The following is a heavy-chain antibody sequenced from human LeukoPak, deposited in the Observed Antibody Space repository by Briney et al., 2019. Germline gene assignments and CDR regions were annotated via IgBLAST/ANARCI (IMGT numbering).Heavy chain of an antibody. CDR2: INPSGGST. V-gene: IGHV1-46*01. D-gene: IGHD3-10*01. CDR3: ARGGRVWFGELSGIDY. CDR1: GYTFTGYY. J-gene: IGHJ4*02. Sequence: ASVKVSCKASGYTFTGYYMHWVRQAPGQGLEWMGIINPSGGSTSYAQKFQGRVTMTRDTSTSTVYMELSSLRSEDTAVYYCARGGRVWFGELSGIDYWGQGTLVTVSS.